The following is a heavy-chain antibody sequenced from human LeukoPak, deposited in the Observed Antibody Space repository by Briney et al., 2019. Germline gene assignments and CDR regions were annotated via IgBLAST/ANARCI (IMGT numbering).Heavy chain of an antibody. CDR3: ARGDYDDSSGYPDY. V-gene: IGHV1-2*02. Sequence: ASVTVSCKASGYTFTGHYMHWVRQAPGQGLEWMGWINPNSGGRDYAQKFQGRVTLTRDTSISTAYMELSRLRSNDTAVYYCARGDYDDSSGYPDYWGQGTLVTVSS. D-gene: IGHD3-22*01. J-gene: IGHJ4*02. CDR1: GYTFTGHY. CDR2: INPNSGGR.